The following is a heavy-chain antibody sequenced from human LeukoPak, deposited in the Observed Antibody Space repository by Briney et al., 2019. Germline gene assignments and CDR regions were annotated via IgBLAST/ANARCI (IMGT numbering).Heavy chain of an antibody. D-gene: IGHD1-26*01. CDR1: GYTFTSYY. V-gene: IGHV1-46*01. CDR3: AKDLSGNYLLYAFNV. J-gene: IGHJ3*01. CDR2: INPSGGST. Sequence: GASVKVSCKASGYTFTSYYMHWVRQAPGQGLEWMGIINPSGGSTSYAQKFQGRVTMTRDTSTSTVYMELSSLRSEDTAVYYCAKDLSGNYLLYAFNVWGQGTMVTVSS.